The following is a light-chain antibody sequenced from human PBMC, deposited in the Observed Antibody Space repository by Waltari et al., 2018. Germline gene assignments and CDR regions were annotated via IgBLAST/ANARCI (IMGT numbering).Light chain of an antibody. CDR2: KFS. CDR1: QSLPYSDGNTY. Sequence: DVVMTQSPLSLPVTLGQRASISCRSSQSLPYSDGNTYLNWFHQRPGQPTRRLIYKFSSRDSGVPDRFSGSGLGTDFTLTISRVEAEDVGTYLCMVITHWPPSLTFGGGTKVEIK. J-gene: IGKJ4*01. V-gene: IGKV2-30*01. CDR3: MVITHWPPSLT.